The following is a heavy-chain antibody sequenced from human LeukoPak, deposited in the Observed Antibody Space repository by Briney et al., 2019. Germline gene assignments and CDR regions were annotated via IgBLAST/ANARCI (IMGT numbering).Heavy chain of an antibody. J-gene: IGHJ4*02. CDR1: GFTFSAYT. D-gene: IGHD1-26*01. CDR3: ARSRSMSKNDKNLRY. Sequence: GGSLRLSCAAYGFTFSAYTMNWVRHAPGKGLEWVSSIKASDNYIYYAPSVAGRFTISTDAAQHSLYLQMDSLRAEDTATDYSARSRSMSKNDKNLRYWGQGTLVTVSS. V-gene: IGHV3-21*01. CDR2: IKASDNYI.